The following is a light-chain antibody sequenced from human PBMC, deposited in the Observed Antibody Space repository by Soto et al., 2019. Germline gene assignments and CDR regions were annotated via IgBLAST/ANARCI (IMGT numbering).Light chain of an antibody. Sequence: SVLTQPPSASGSPGQSVTISCTGTSSDVGGYNYVSWYQQHPGKAPKLIISEVNKRPSGVPDRFSGSKSGNTASLTVSGLQAEDEADYYCSSYAGSNNLYVVFGGGTKVTVL. CDR1: SSDVGGYNY. CDR2: EVN. J-gene: IGLJ2*01. V-gene: IGLV2-8*01. CDR3: SSYAGSNNLYVV.